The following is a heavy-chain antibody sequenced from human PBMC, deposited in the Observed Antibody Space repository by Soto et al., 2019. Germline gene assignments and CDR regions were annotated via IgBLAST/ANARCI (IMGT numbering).Heavy chain of an antibody. Sequence: ASVKVSCKASGYTFTGYYMHWVRQAPGQGLEWMGWINPNSGGTNYAQKFQGWVTMTRDTSISTAYMELSRLRSDDTAVYYCAIVPPLSGMIVVVNTYYFDYWGQGTLVTVSS. D-gene: IGHD3-22*01. CDR3: AIVPPLSGMIVVVNTYYFDY. CDR2: INPNSGGT. CDR1: GYTFTGYY. V-gene: IGHV1-2*04. J-gene: IGHJ4*02.